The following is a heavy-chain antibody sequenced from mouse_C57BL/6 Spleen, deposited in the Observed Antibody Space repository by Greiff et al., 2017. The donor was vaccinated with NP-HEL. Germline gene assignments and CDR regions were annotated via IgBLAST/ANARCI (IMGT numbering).Heavy chain of an antibody. Sequence: VQLQQSGAELVKPGASVKLSCTASGFNIKDYYMHWVKQRTEQGLEWIGRVVPEDGGTKYAQKFQGKATITADASSNTAYMQLSSLTSEDTAVDYCARLGLGYDGGFDYWGQGTTLTVS. J-gene: IGHJ2*01. CDR1: GFNIKDYY. CDR3: ARLGLGYDGGFDY. CDR2: VVPEDGGT. V-gene: IGHV14-2*01. D-gene: IGHD2-14*01.